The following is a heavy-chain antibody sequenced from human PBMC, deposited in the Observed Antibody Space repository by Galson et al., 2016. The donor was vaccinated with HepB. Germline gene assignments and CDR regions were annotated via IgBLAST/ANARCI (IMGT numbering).Heavy chain of an antibody. D-gene: IGHD3-16*01. J-gene: IGHJ4*02. CDR2: IGGSSGTI. CDR1: GFTFSSHS. CDR3: AISCGNMNNYFDC. Sequence: SLRLSCAASGFTFSSHSMNWVRQAPGKGLEWVSYIGGSSGTIYYADSVKGRFTVSRDNAKNSLYLQMNSLRDEDTAVYYCAISCGNMNNYFDCWGQGTLVTVSS. V-gene: IGHV3-48*02.